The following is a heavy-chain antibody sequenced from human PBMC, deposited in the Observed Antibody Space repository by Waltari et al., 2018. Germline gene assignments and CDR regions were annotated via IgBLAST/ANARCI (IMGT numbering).Heavy chain of an antibody. CDR3: ARNTGLDY. J-gene: IGHJ4*02. CDR2: KKEDGSEK. D-gene: IGHD2-2*02. V-gene: IGHV3-7*04. CDR1: GFTFSSYW. Sequence: EVQLVESGGGLVQPGGSLRLSCAASGFTFSSYWMSWVRQAPGKGLEWVANKKEDGSEKCHVDSVKGRFTISRDNAKNSLYLQMNSLRAEDTAVYYCARNTGLDYWGQGTLVTVSS.